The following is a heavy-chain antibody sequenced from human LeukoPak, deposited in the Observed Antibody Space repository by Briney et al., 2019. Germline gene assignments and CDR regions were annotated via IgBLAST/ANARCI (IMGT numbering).Heavy chain of an antibody. CDR3: ARVKGGKWLRFFDY. J-gene: IGHJ4*02. V-gene: IGHV4-4*02. CDR2: IYHSGST. CDR1: GGSISSSNW. Sequence: SETLSLTCAVSGGSISSSNWWRWVRPPPGKGLEWIGEIYHSGSTNYNPSLKSRVTISLDKSKNQFSLKLSSVTAADTAVYYCARVKGGKWLRFFDYGGQGTLVTVS. D-gene: IGHD5-12*01.